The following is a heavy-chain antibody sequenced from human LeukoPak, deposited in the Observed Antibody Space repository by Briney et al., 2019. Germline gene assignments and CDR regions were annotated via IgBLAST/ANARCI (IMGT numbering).Heavy chain of an antibody. CDR1: GGSISSYY. Sequence: SETLSLTCTVSGGSISSYYWSWIRQPPGKGLEWIGYIYYSGSTNYNPSLKSRVTISVDTSKNQLSLKLSSVTAADTAVYYCAREAQGLIAAAGEFDYWGQGTLVTVSS. J-gene: IGHJ4*02. CDR2: IYYSGST. CDR3: AREAQGLIAAAGEFDY. V-gene: IGHV4-59*01. D-gene: IGHD6-13*01.